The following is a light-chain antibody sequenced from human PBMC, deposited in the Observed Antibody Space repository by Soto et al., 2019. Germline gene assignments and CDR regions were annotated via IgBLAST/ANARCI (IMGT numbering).Light chain of an antibody. CDR3: QQYNKWPLT. Sequence: EIMMTQSPGTLSASPGERATLSCRASQSVSSDLAWYQQKPGQAPRLHIYAVSNRDTGIPARFSGSGSGTEFTHTIRSLPSEDFAVYYCQQYNKWPLTFGQGTKVEIK. J-gene: IGKJ1*01. CDR2: AVS. V-gene: IGKV3-15*01. CDR1: QSVSSD.